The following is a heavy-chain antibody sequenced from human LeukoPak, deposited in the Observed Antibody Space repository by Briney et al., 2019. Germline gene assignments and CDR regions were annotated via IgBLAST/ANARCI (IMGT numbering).Heavy chain of an antibody. D-gene: IGHD3-10*01. V-gene: IGHV4-59*08. Sequence: PSETLPLTCTVSGGSISSNYWSWIRQPPGKGLEWIGYVFYSENSNYNPSLKSRVTISIDTSKNQFSLNLSSVTAADTAVYYCARHIYGAYYYMDVWGKGTTVTVSS. J-gene: IGHJ6*03. CDR2: VFYSENS. CDR3: ARHIYGAYYYMDV. CDR1: GGSISSNY.